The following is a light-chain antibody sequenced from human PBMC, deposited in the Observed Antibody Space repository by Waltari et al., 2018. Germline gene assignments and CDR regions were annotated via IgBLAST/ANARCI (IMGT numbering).Light chain of an antibody. J-gene: IGKJ5*01. Sequence: DIMLTQSPSFLSASVGDRVTITCRASQAISSYLAWYQQKPGRAPKLLIYAASTLQSGVPSGFSGSGSGTEFTLTISSLQPEDFATYYCQQLDSFPITFGQGTRLEIK. V-gene: IGKV1-9*01. CDR3: QQLDSFPIT. CDR2: AAS. CDR1: QAISSY.